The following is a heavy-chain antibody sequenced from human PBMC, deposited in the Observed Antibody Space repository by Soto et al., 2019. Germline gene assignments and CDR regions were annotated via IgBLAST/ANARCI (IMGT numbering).Heavy chain of an antibody. CDR2: IRSKANSYAT. V-gene: IGHV3-73*01. CDR1: GFTFSGSA. CDR3: TRSAAIGYYYYYYMDV. Sequence: PGGSLRLSCAASGFTFSGSAMHWVRQASGKGLEWVGRIRSKANSYATAYAASVKGRFTISRDDSKNTAYLQMNSLKTEDTAVYYCTRSAAIGYYYYYYMDVWGKGTTVTVSS. J-gene: IGHJ6*03. D-gene: IGHD6-25*01.